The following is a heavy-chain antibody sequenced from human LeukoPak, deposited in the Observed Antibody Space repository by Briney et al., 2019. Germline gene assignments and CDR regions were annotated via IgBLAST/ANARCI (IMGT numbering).Heavy chain of an antibody. CDR2: IYYSGST. CDR3: ARDILTGYSRRYYHYGMDV. J-gene: IGHJ6*02. CDR1: GGSISSYY. Sequence: PSETLSRTCTGAGGSISSYYWSWIRQPPGKGLEWIGYIYYSGSTNYNPSLKSRVTISVDTSKNQFSLKLSSVTAADTAVYYCARDILTGYSRRYYHYGMDVWGQGTTVTVSS. V-gene: IGHV4-59*01. D-gene: IGHD3-9*01.